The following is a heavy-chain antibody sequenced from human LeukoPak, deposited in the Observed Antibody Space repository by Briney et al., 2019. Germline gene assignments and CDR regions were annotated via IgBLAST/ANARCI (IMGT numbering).Heavy chain of an antibody. CDR1: GFTFGDDN. CDR3: ARGVALSYYFDS. CDR2: ISSSSLYI. J-gene: IGHJ4*02. Sequence: GGSLTLSCAASGFTFGDDNMNSVRQAPGKNLEWVSYISSSSLYICCAESVKGRFTISRDTAKNSLFLQMDSLRADDTAVYYCARGVALSYYFDSRGQGTLVTVYS. V-gene: IGHV3-21*01. D-gene: IGHD5-12*01.